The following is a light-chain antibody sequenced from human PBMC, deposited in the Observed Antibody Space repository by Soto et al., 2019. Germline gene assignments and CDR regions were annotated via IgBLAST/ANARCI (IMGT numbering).Light chain of an antibody. J-gene: IGKJ4*01. V-gene: IGKV3-11*01. Sequence: EIVLTQSPGTLSLSPGERATLSCRASQTVTSSYLAWYQQKPGQAPRLLIYDASNRATGIPARFSGSGSGTDFTLTISSLEPEDFAVYYCQQRSNWFLTFGGGTKGDIK. CDR1: QTVTSSY. CDR3: QQRSNWFLT. CDR2: DAS.